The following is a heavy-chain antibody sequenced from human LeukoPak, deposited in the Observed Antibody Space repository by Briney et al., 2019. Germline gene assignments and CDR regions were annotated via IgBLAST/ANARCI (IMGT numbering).Heavy chain of an antibody. CDR2: ISKEGVNA. Sequence: PGGSLRLSCAASGFTFTDYWMHWVRQVPGEGLVWLSRISKEGVNAVYADFAKGRFTMSRDNAKKTVYLQLTTLRPDDTALYYCARGGYSGSSYRFSWGQGTLVTVSS. D-gene: IGHD3-22*01. CDR3: ARGGYSGSSYRFS. J-gene: IGHJ4*02. CDR1: GFTFTDYW. V-gene: IGHV3-74*01.